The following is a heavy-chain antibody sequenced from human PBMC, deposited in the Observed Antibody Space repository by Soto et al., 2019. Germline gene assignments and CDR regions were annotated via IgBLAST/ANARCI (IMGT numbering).Heavy chain of an antibody. V-gene: IGHV1-18*01. CDR2: ISAYNGNT. Sequence: QVQLVQSGAEVKKPGASVKVSCKASGYTFTSYGISWVRQAPGQGLEWMGWISAYNGNTNYAQKLQGRVTMTTDTSTSRAYMEVRSLRSDDTAVYYCARNVETDDYYYYGMDVWGQGTTVTVSS. CDR1: GYTFTSYG. CDR3: ARNVETDDYYYYGMDV. J-gene: IGHJ6*02. D-gene: IGHD2-21*02.